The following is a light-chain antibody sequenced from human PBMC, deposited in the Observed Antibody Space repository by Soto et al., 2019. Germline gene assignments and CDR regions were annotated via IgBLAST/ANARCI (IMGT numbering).Light chain of an antibody. J-gene: IGKJ1*01. CDR3: QQYDSSQS. CDR1: PSVSSSS. CDR2: GAS. Sequence: EIVLTQSPGTLSLSPGERATLSCRASPSVSSSSLAWYQQKPGQATRLLIYGASSRATGIPDSFSGSGSGTYFTLTISKMEPEELAEYYWQQYDSSQSFGQRTKLEIQ. V-gene: IGKV3-20*01.